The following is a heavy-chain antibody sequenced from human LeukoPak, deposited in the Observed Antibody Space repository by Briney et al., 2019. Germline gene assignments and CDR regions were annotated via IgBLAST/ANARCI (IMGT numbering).Heavy chain of an antibody. D-gene: IGHD1-26*01. V-gene: IGHV4-39*01. Sequence: SETLSLTCIVSGGSISSDSYYWNWIRQPPGKGLEWIGSIHYSGSTYYNPSLKSRVTMSVDTSKNQFSLKLSSATAADTAVYYCAKSGSYYRSFDYWGQGTLVTVSS. CDR2: IHYSGST. CDR3: AKSGSYYRSFDY. J-gene: IGHJ4*02. CDR1: GGSISSDSYY.